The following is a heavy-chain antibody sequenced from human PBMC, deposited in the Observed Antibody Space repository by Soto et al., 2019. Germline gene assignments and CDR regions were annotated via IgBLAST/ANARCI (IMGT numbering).Heavy chain of an antibody. J-gene: IGHJ5*02. CDR2: ISAYNGNT. CDR1: GYTFTSYG. Sequence: GASVKVSCKASGYTFTSYGISWVRQAPGQGLEWMGWISAYNGNTNYAQKLQGRVTMTTDTSTSTAYMELRSLRSDDTAVYFCARSPAYYYDASHWFDPWGQGTLVTVSS. V-gene: IGHV1-18*01. CDR3: ARSPAYYYDASHWFDP. D-gene: IGHD3-22*01.